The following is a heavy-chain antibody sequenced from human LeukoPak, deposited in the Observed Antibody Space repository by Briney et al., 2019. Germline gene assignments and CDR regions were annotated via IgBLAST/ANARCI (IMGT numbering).Heavy chain of an antibody. CDR1: GSTFSSYA. Sequence: PGGSLRLSCAASGSTFSSYAMHWVRQAPGKGLEWVAVISYDGSNKYYADSVKGRFTISRDNSKNTLYLQMNSLRAEDTAVYYCARPVYSYGSYYFDYWGQGTLVTVSS. CDR2: ISYDGSNK. J-gene: IGHJ4*02. CDR3: ARPVYSYGSYYFDY. V-gene: IGHV3-30*04. D-gene: IGHD5-18*01.